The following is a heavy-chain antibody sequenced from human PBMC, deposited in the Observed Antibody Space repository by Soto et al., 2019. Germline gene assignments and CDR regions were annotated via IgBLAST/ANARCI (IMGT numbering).Heavy chain of an antibody. CDR2: IYYSGST. CDR1: GGYISSGGYY. CDR3: ARDGFDTIFGVVISYGMDV. J-gene: IGHJ6*02. D-gene: IGHD3-3*01. V-gene: IGHV4-31*03. Sequence: SETLSLTCTVSGGYISSGGYYWSWIRQHPGKGLEWIGYIYYSGSTYYNPSLKSRVTISVDTSKNQFSLKLSSVTAADTAVYYCARDGFDTIFGVVISYGMDVWGQGTTVTVSS.